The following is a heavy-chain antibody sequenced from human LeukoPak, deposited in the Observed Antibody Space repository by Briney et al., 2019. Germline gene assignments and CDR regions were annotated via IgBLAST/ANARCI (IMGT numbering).Heavy chain of an antibody. CDR1: GYTFTSYG. J-gene: IGHJ6*03. Sequence: GASVKVSCKASGYTFTSYGISWVRQAPGQGLEWMGWINPNSGGTNYAQKFQGRVTMTRDTSISTAYMELSRLRSDDTAVYYCARNWGYYDSSGYSGLSYYYYYMDVWGKGTTVTVSS. CDR3: ARNWGYYDSSGYSGLSYYYYYMDV. D-gene: IGHD3-22*01. V-gene: IGHV1-2*02. CDR2: INPNSGGT.